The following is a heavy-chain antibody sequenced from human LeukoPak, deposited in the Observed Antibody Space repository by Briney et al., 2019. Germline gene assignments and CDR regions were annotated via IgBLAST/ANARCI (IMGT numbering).Heavy chain of an antibody. Sequence: GGSLRLSCAASGFTVSSDYVSWVRQAPGKGLEWVSVIYSGGSTYYADSVKGRFTISRDKSKNTVYLQMNSLRFEDTAMYYCARNWFDPWGQGTLVTVSS. CDR1: GFTVSSDY. J-gene: IGHJ5*02. CDR2: IYSGGST. CDR3: ARNWFDP. V-gene: IGHV3-53*05.